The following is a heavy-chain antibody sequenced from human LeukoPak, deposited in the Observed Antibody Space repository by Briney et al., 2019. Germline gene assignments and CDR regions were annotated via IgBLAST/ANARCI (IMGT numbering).Heavy chain of an antibody. D-gene: IGHD3/OR15-3a*01. CDR2: MNPNSGST. CDR3: ARQTGSELFILP. V-gene: IGHV1-8*01. CDR1: GYTFINYE. Sequence: ASVKVSCKASGYTFINYEINWVRQATGQGLEWMGWMNPNSGSTGSAQNFQGRVTMTRNTSISTAYMELSSLRSEDTAVYYCARQTGSELFILPGGQGTLVTVSS. J-gene: IGHJ4*02.